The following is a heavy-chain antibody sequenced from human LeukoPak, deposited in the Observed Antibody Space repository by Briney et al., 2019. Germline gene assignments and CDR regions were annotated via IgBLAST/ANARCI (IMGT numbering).Heavy chain of an antibody. CDR2: ISAYNGNT. CDR3: ARGDSSGYYAPDY. D-gene: IGHD3-22*01. J-gene: IGHJ4*02. V-gene: IGHV1-18*01. Sequence: ASVKVSCKASGYTFTNYAINLVRQAPGQGLERMGWISAYNGNTNYVQKLQGRVTMTTDTSTSTAYMELRSLRSDDTAVYYCARGDSSGYYAPDYWGQGTLVTVSS. CDR1: GYTFTNYA.